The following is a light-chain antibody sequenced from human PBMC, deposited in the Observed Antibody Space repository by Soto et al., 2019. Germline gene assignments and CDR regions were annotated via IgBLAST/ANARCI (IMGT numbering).Light chain of an antibody. Sequence: EIVLTQSPATLSLSPGERATLSCRASQSVSSYLAWYQQKPDQAPRLLIYDASNRATGIPARFSGSGSGTDFTLTISSLEPEDFAVYYCQQRSNLLTFGGGTKVEIK. CDR1: QSVSSY. J-gene: IGKJ4*01. CDR2: DAS. CDR3: QQRSNLLT. V-gene: IGKV3-11*01.